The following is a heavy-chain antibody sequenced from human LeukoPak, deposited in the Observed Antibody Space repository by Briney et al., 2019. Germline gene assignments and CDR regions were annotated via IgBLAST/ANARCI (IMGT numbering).Heavy chain of an antibody. D-gene: IGHD3-10*01. CDR2: INPSSGGT. Sequence: ASVKVSCKASGYTFTGYYMHWVRQAPGQGLEWMGWINPSSGGTNYAQKFQGRVTMTRDTSISTAYMELSRLRSDDTAVYYCARPHYYGSGSYGYWGQGTLVTVSP. J-gene: IGHJ4*02. CDR1: GYTFTGYY. V-gene: IGHV1-2*02. CDR3: ARPHYYGSGSYGY.